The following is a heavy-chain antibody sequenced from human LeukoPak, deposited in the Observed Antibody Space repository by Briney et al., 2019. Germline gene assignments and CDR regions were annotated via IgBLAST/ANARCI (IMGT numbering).Heavy chain of an antibody. D-gene: IGHD3-22*01. J-gene: IGHJ4*02. CDR3: ARDADDSSGYSNFDY. CDR2: INPGGGST. CDR1: GYTFTNYY. Sequence: ASVKVSCKAFGYTFTNYYMHWVRQAPGQGLEWMGIINPGGGSTNYAQKFQGRVTMTRDTSTSTVYMELSSLRSEDTAVYYCARDADDSSGYSNFDYWGQGTLVTVSS. V-gene: IGHV1-46*01.